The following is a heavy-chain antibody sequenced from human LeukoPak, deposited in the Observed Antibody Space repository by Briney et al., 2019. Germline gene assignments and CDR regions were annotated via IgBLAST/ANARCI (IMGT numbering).Heavy chain of an antibody. D-gene: IGHD2/OR15-2a*01. CDR2: ISGSGGST. V-gene: IGHV3-23*01. Sequence: PGGSLRLSCAASGFTFSTYAMTWVRQAPGKGLEWVSRISGSGGSTYYADSVKGRFTISRDNSKNTLYLQMNSLRAEDTAVYYCAKYVSAKGPPYALDVWGQGTTVTVSS. CDR3: AKYVSAKGPPYALDV. J-gene: IGHJ6*02. CDR1: GFTFSTYA.